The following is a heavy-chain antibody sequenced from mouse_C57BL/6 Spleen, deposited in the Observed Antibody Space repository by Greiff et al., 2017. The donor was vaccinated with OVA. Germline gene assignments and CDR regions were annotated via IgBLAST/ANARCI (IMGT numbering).Heavy chain of an antibody. V-gene: IGHV3-1*01. Sequence: EVQLQESGPGMVKPSQSLSLTCTVTGYSITSGYDWHWIRHFPGNKLEWMGYISYSGSTNYNPSLKSRISITHDTSKNHFFLKLNSVTTEDTATYYCARRAIYSNYYYFDYWGQGTTLTVSS. CDR2: ISYSGST. CDR1: GYSITSGYD. CDR3: ARRAIYSNYYYFDY. J-gene: IGHJ2*01. D-gene: IGHD2-5*01.